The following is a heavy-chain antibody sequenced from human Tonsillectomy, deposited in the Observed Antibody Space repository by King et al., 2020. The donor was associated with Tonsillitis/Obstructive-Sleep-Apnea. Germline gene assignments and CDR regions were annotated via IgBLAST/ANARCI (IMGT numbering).Heavy chain of an antibody. V-gene: IGHV3-30*03. CDR2: ISYDGSTE. CDR3: AXXGAXGXNYFDY. CDR1: GVTFSGYG. D-gene: IGHD2-2*01. Sequence: VQLVESGGGVVQPGRSLRLSCSASGVTFSGYGIHWVRQAPGKGLEGVAFISYDGSTEYFADSVKGRFTIPRDNSKNTLHLQMSSXGAVDXARSYCAXXGAXGXNYFDYXXXGXLXXVSS. J-gene: IGHJ4*02.